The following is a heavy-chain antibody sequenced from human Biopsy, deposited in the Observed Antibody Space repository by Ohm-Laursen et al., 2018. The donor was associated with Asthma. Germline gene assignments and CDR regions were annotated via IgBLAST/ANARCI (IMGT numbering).Heavy chain of an antibody. J-gene: IGHJ5*02. D-gene: IGHD2-15*01. CDR1: GGSIRSHD. V-gene: IGHV4-59*11. CDR2: VSHTGST. CDR3: ARLADCSGGACYSYGWFDP. Sequence: GTLSLTCPVSGGSIRSHDWTWIRLPPGKGLEYIGDVSHTGSTNYNPSLKSRVTMSLDTSKNQFSLRLTSVTPADTAVYYCARLADCSGGACYSYGWFDPWGQGTRVIVSS.